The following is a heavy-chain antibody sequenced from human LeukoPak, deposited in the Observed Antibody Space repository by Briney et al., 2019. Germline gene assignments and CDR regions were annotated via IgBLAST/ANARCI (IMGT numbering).Heavy chain of an antibody. Sequence: ASVKVSRKASGYTFTSYGISWVRQAPGQGLEWMGWISAYNGNTNYAQKLQGRVTMTTDTSTSTAYMELRSLRSDDTAVYYCARVDSGYEGNWFDPWGQGTLVTVSS. CDR1: GYTFTSYG. D-gene: IGHD5-12*01. CDR2: ISAYNGNT. J-gene: IGHJ5*02. CDR3: ARVDSGYEGNWFDP. V-gene: IGHV1-18*01.